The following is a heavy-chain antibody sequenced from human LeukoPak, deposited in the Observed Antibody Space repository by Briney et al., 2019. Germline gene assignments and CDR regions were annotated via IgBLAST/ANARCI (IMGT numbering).Heavy chain of an antibody. V-gene: IGHV4-39*01. Sequence: SETLSLTCTVSGGSISSSSYYWGWIRQPPGKRLEWLGEIGHSGGTNYNPSLSSRVTISLDTSKNQFSLRLTSVTAADTGVYYCARSGTYQHSSAYDYWGQGNMVTVSS. CDR1: GGSISSSSYY. J-gene: IGHJ4*01. D-gene: IGHD3-10*01. CDR3: ARSGTYQHSSAYDY. CDR2: IGHSGGT.